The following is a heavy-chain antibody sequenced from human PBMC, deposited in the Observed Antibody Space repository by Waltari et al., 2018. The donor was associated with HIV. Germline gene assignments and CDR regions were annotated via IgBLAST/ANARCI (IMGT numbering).Heavy chain of an antibody. J-gene: IGHJ4*02. V-gene: IGHV4-34*02. CDR2: INHSGTT. CDR3: ARHRFTRGNSAWYFLY. D-gene: IGHD6-19*01. Sequence: QVRLQQWGAGLLKPSETLSLTCAVYGGSFSNSYWTWIRQTPEKGLEWIGEINHSGTTDYNPSLKSRLTMSIDTSKNQFSLKLNSVTAADTAVYYCARHRFTRGNSAWYFLYWGQGTHVTVSS. CDR1: GGSFSNSY.